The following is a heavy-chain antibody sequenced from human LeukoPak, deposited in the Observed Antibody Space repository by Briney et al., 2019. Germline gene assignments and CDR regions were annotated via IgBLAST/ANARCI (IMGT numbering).Heavy chain of an antibody. CDR1: GFTFSSYA. J-gene: IGHJ4*02. CDR2: ISGSGGST. V-gene: IGHV3-23*01. CDR3: AKDYYDSSGYYWLSFFES. Sequence: PSGGSLRLSCAASGFTFSSYAMSWVRQAPGKGLEWVSAISGSGGSTYYADSVKGRFTISRDNSKNTLFLQMNSLRAEDTAVYYCAKDYYDSSGYYWLSFFESWGQGTLVTVSS. D-gene: IGHD3-22*01.